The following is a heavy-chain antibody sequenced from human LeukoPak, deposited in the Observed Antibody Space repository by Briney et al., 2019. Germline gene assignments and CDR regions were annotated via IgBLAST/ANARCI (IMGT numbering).Heavy chain of an antibody. J-gene: IGHJ4*02. Sequence: GESLKISCKGSGYSFTSYWLGWVRQMPGKGLEWMGIIYPGDSATRYSPSFQGQVTISVDKSISTAYLQWSGLKASDTAMYYCARHYRVTTRLLDYWGEGTLVTVSS. CDR2: IYPGDSAT. CDR1: GYSFTSYW. D-gene: IGHD2-21*02. V-gene: IGHV5-51*01. CDR3: ARHYRVTTRLLDY.